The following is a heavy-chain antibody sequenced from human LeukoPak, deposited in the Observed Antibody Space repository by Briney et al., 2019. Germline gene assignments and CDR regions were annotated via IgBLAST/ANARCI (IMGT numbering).Heavy chain of an antibody. CDR2: ISGSSSYI. D-gene: IGHD6-19*01. J-gene: IGHJ4*02. V-gene: IGHV3-21*01. Sequence: GGSLRLSCAASGFTFSSYSMNWVRQAPGKELEWVSSISGSSSYIYYADSVKGRFTISRDNAKNSLYLQMNSLRAEDTAVYYCARDLEGQWLVEGGYFDYWGQGTLVTVSS. CDR1: GFTFSSYS. CDR3: ARDLEGQWLVEGGYFDY.